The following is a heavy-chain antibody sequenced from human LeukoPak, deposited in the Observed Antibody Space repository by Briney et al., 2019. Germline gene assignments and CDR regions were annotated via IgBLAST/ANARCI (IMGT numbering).Heavy chain of an antibody. D-gene: IGHD1-26*01. V-gene: IGHV3-7*01. CDR2: IKQDGSEK. CDR3: ARTGGSYSPYYGMDV. J-gene: IGHJ6*02. Sequence: ETLSLTCTVSGGSISSGGYYWSWVRQAPGKGLEWVANIKQDGSEKYYVDSVKGRFTISRDNAKNSLYLQMNSLRAEDTAVYYCARTGGSYSPYYGMDVWGQGTTVTVSS. CDR1: GGSISSGGYY.